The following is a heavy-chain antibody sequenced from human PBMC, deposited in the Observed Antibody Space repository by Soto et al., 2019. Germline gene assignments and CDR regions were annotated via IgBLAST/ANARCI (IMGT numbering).Heavy chain of an antibody. V-gene: IGHV4-30-2*01. D-gene: IGHD1-1*01. CDR1: GGPISSGGYS. CDR3: ARDRNGLGGIDF. J-gene: IGHJ4*02. Sequence: PSETLSLTCVVSGGPISSGGYSWTWIRQPPGRGLEWIGYISQSGSADYNPSLKSRVTISVDTSKNQFSLRLSSVTAADTAVYYCARDRNGLGGIDFWGQVLLVTFSS. CDR2: ISQSGSA.